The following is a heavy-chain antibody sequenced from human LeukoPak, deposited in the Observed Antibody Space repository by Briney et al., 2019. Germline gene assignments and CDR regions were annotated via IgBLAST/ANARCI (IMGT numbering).Heavy chain of an antibody. Sequence: SVKVSCKVSGYTLTEISMHRVRQAPGKGLEWMGGVDPEDNETIYSQKFQGRVTMTEDTSTDTAYLDLSSLRSEDTAVYYCATVAFWGQGTLVTVSS. V-gene: IGHV1-24*01. CDR3: ATVAF. CDR1: GYTLTEIS. CDR2: VDPEDNET. J-gene: IGHJ4*02.